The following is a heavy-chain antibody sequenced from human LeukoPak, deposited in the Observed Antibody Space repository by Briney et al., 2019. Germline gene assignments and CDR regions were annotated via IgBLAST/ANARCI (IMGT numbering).Heavy chain of an antibody. CDR1: GGTFSSYA. CDR3: ASYYYDSSGYYPRGRYAFDI. D-gene: IGHD3-22*01. J-gene: IGHJ3*02. V-gene: IGHV1-69*13. Sequence: SVKVSCKASGGTFSSYAISWVRQAPGQGLEWMGGIIPIFGTANYAQKFQGRVTITADESTSTAYMELSSLRSEDTAVYYCASYYYDSSGYYPRGRYAFDIWGQGTMVTVSS. CDR2: IIPIFGTA.